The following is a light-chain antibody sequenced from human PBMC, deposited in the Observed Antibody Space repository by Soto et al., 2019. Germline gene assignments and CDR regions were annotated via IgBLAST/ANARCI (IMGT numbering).Light chain of an antibody. CDR2: EVS. V-gene: IGLV2-8*01. CDR1: SSDIGAYNY. Sequence: SALTQPPSASGSPGQSVTISCTGTSSDIGAYNYVSWYQQHPGKAPKLMIHEVSKRPSGVPDRFSGSKSGNTASLTVSGLQAEDEAEYYCSSYAGSNERWVFGGGTKLTVL. J-gene: IGLJ3*02. CDR3: SSYAGSNERWV.